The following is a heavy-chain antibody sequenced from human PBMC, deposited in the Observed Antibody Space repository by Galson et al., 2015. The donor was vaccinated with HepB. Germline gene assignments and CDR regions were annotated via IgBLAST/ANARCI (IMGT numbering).Heavy chain of an antibody. V-gene: IGHV3-30*02. J-gene: IGHJ6*02. CDR3: AKVKGGYGPPYWYYYGMDV. Sequence: SLRLSCAASGFTFRRYGMHWVRQAPGKGLEWLTHIQPDGGETWYADSLKGRFAISRDDSKNTIYLQMNSLRPEDTAVYYCAKVKGGYGPPYWYYYGMDVWGQGTTVIVSS. D-gene: IGHD2-15*01. CDR2: IQPDGGET. CDR1: GFTFRRYG.